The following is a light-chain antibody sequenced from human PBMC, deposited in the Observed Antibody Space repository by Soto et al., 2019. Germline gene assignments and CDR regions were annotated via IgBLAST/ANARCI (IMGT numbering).Light chain of an antibody. CDR3: QQYNRYSIT. Sequence: PSTLSSSVGDIVTITCLASQSIVGWLAWYQQKPGKAPKLLIYDASSLESGVPSRFSGRRSGTEFTLTISSLQPDDFGTYYCQQYNRYSITFGQGTRLEIK. J-gene: IGKJ5*01. CDR1: QSIVGW. V-gene: IGKV1-5*01. CDR2: DAS.